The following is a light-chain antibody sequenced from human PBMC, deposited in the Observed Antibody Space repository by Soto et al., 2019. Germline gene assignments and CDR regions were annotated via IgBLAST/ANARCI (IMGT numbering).Light chain of an antibody. CDR1: QGIRNY. Sequence: DIQMTLSPSSLSASVGDRVTITCRASQGIRNYLNWYQQKPGQVPKLLIYAASILQSGVPSRFSGSGFGTDFTLTIGSLQPEDVATYYCQTYDSAPLTFGGGTKVEVK. J-gene: IGKJ4*01. V-gene: IGKV1-27*01. CDR2: AAS. CDR3: QTYDSAPLT.